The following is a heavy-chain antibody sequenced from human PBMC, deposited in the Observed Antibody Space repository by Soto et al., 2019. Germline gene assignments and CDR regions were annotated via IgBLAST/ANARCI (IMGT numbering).Heavy chain of an antibody. CDR1: GFTFSSYA. J-gene: IGHJ4*02. V-gene: IGHV3-30-3*01. D-gene: IGHD5-12*01. CDR3: AYVVTEMATIRESPSDD. Sequence: GGSLRLSCAASGFTFSSYAMHWVRQAPGKGLEWVAVISYDGSNKYYADSVKGRFTISRDNSKNTLYLQMNSLRAEDTAVYYCAYVVTEMATIRESPSDDWGQGTLVTVSS. CDR2: ISYDGSNK.